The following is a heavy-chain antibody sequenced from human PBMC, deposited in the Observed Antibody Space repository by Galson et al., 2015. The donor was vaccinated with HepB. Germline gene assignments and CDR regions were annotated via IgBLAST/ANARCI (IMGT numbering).Heavy chain of an antibody. J-gene: IGHJ4*02. CDR2: IKSKNVGGKS. V-gene: IGHV3-15*01. CDR3: VTTFHSDSAGRD. D-gene: IGHD3-22*01. Sequence: SLRLSCAASGFTFSTVWMSWVRQAPGEGLEWVGRIKSKNVGGKSNSAAPVNGRLTMSRDDSKNMLFLQMSSLKTEDTAIYYCVTTFHSDSAGRDWGQGTLVTVSS. CDR1: GFTFSTVW.